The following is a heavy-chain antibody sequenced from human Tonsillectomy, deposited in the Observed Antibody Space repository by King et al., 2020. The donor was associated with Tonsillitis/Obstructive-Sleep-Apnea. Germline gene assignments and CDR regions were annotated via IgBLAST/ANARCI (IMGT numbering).Heavy chain of an antibody. V-gene: IGHV3-48*02. D-gene: IGHD3-3*01. CDR3: ARTHYDFWSGYFTGAFDI. CDR2: ISSSSSTI. Sequence: VQLVESGGGLVQPGGSLRLSCAASGFTFSSYSMYWVRQAPGKGLEWVSYISSSSSTIYYADSVKGRFTISRDNAKNSLYLQMNSLRDEDTAVYYCARTHYDFWSGYFTGAFDIWGQGTMVTVSS. CDR1: GFTFSSYS. J-gene: IGHJ3*02.